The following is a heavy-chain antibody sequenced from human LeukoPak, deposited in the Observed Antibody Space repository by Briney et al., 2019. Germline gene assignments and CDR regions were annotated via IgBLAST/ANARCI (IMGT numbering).Heavy chain of an antibody. J-gene: IGHJ3*02. CDR2: IYTGDSDT. CDR1: GFSFTSYW. D-gene: IGHD3-16*01. V-gene: IGHV5-51*01. Sequence: GESLKISCKGSGFSFTSYWIGWVRQMPGQGLEWMGIIYTGDSDTRYSPSFRGQVTISADKSISTAFLQWSSLKASDTAMYYCATTAGSAWGSAFDIWGQGTMVTVSS. CDR3: ATTAGSAWGSAFDI.